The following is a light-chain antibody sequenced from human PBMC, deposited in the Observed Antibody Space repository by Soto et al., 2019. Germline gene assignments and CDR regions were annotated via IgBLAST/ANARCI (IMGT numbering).Light chain of an antibody. CDR2: AAS. CDR1: QGIIDY. CDR3: QKYNSAPQT. Sequence: DIQMTQSPSSLSASVGDRVTITCRASQGIIDYLAWYQQKPGKAPTLLIYAASTVASGVPSRFSGGGSGTDFTLTISSLQPEDVATYYCQKYNSAPQTFGPGPKVEIK. V-gene: IGKV1-27*01. J-gene: IGKJ1*01.